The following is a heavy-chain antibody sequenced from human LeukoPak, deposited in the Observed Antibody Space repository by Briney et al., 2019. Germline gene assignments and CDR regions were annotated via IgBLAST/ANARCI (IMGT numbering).Heavy chain of an antibody. CDR3: ARAFDYAFDY. J-gene: IGHJ4*02. CDR2: ISSSSSYI. V-gene: IGHV3-21*01. CDR1: GFTFSSYS. Sequence: GGSLRLSCAASGFTFSSYSRNWVRQAPGKGLDWVSSISSSSSYIYYADSVKGRFTISRDNAKNSLYLQMNSLRAEDTAVYYCARAFDYAFDYWGQGTLVTVSS. D-gene: IGHD4-17*01.